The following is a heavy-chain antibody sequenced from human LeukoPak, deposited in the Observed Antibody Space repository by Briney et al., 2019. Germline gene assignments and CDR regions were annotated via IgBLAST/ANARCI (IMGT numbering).Heavy chain of an antibody. CDR3: ARKEQQLAFDY. V-gene: IGHV1-18*04. D-gene: IGHD6-13*01. CDR2: ISAYNGNT. CDR1: GYTFTSYG. J-gene: IGHJ4*02. Sequence: GASVKVSCKASGYTFTSYGISWVRQAPGQGREWMGWISAYNGNTHYAQKLHGRVTMTTDTSTSTAYMELRSLRSDDTAMYYCARKEQQLAFDYWGQGTLVTVSS.